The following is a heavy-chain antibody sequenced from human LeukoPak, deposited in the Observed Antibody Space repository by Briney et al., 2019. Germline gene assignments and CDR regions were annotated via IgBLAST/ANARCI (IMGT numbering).Heavy chain of an antibody. V-gene: IGHV4-38-2*02. Sequence: SETLSLTCTVSGYSISNGYYWGWVRQPPGEGLEWIGSIYHSGSTYYNPSLKSRVTISVDTSKNQFSLKLSSVTAADTAVYYCAKSNGYGLVDIWGQGKMVTVSS. J-gene: IGHJ3*02. CDR2: IYHSGST. CDR1: GYSISNGYY. CDR3: AKSNGYGLVDI. D-gene: IGHD3-10*01.